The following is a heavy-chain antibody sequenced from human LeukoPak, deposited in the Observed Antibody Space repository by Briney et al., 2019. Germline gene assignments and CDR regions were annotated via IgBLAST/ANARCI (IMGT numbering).Heavy chain of an antibody. V-gene: IGHV4-34*01. CDR2: IDHSGST. CDR3: ARANRSAGTGFSDY. J-gene: IGHJ4*02. Sequence: SGTLSLTCAVYGGSFSGYYWNWIRQPPGKGLEWIGEIDHSGSTNYNPSLKSRVTISVDTSKNQFSLKLSSVTAADTAVYYCARANRSAGTGFSDYWGQGTLVTVSS. CDR1: GGSFSGYY. D-gene: IGHD6-13*01.